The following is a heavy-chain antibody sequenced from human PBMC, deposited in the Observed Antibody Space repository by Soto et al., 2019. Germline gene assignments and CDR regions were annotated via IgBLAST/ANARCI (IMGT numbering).Heavy chain of an antibody. CDR1: GGSFSGYY. J-gene: IGHJ4*02. CDR3: ARGFTMVRGVIPRPYFDY. Sequence: SETLSLTCAVYGGSFSGYYWSWIRQPPGKGLEWIGEINHSGSTNYNPSLKSRVTISVDTSKNQFSLKLSSVTAADTAVYYCARGFTMVRGVIPRPYFDYWGQGTLVTVSS. D-gene: IGHD3-10*01. V-gene: IGHV4-34*01. CDR2: INHSGST.